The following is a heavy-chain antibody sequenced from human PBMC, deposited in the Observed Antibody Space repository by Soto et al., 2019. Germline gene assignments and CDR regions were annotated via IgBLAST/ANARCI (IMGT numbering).Heavy chain of an antibody. CDR2: IYHSGST. D-gene: IGHD3-10*01. Sequence: PSETLSLTCAVSGYSISSGYYWGWIRQPPGKGLEWIGSIYHSGSTYYNPSLKSRVTISVDTSKNQFSLKLSSVTAGDTAVYYCTRATFGVGMDLWGQGTPVTVSS. J-gene: IGHJ6*02. CDR1: GYSISSGYY. CDR3: TRATFGVGMDL. V-gene: IGHV4-38-2*01.